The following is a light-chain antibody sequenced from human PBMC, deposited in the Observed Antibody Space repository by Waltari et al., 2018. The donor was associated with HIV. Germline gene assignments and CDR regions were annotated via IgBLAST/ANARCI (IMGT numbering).Light chain of an antibody. CDR1: QSVSSSY. V-gene: IGKV3-20*01. CDR2: GAS. CDR3: QQYGSSPLT. J-gene: IGKJ4*01. Sequence: EIVLTQSPGTLSLSPGEGATLSCRASQSVSSSYLAWYQQKPGQAPGLLIYGASSRATGIPDRFSGSGSGIDFTLTISRLEPEDFAVYYCQQYGSSPLTFGGGTKVEIK.